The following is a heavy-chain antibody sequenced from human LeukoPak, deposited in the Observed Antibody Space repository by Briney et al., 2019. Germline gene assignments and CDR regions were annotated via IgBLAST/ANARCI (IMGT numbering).Heavy chain of an antibody. J-gene: IGHJ4*02. CDR1: GYSFTDHY. CDR3: ARDHIWGPDY. Sequence: ASLKDSCKASGYSFTDHYLQWLRQAPGQGLEWMAWIHPKTGVTTYAERRQGRLSLTRDTSISTLYMKWNSLTSDDTAVYYCARDHIWGPDYWGQGTLVSVSS. CDR2: IHPKTGVT. D-gene: IGHD3-16*01. V-gene: IGHV1-2*02.